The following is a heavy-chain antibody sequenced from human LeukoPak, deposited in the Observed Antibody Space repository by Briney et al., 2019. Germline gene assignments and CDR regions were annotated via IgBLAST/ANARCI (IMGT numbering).Heavy chain of an antibody. D-gene: IGHD3-22*01. J-gene: IGHJ1*01. V-gene: IGHV1-3*01. CDR2: INAGNGNT. CDR3: ARVPLYDASGHYYPH. CDR1: GYTFTNYG. Sequence: GASVKVSCKTSGYTFTNYGMHWVRQAPRQSPEWMAWINAGNGNTKSSQKFQDRVTVTRDTSASTAYMDLNSLSSEDTAVYYCARVPLYDASGHYYPHWGQGTLVTVSS.